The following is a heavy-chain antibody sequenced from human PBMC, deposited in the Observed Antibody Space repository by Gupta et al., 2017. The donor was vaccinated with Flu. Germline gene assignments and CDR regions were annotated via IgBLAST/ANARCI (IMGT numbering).Heavy chain of an antibody. CDR3: AGSGVRFYAY. CDR2: ISSSGSTI. Sequence: EVQLVESGGGLVQPGGSLRLSCAASGFPFSSYEMNWVRQAPGKGLEWVSYISSSGSTIYYADSVKGRFTISRDNAKNSLYLQMNSLRAEDTAVYYCAGSGVRFYAYWGQGTLVTVSS. CDR1: GFPFSSYE. V-gene: IGHV3-48*03. D-gene: IGHD1-26*01. J-gene: IGHJ4*02.